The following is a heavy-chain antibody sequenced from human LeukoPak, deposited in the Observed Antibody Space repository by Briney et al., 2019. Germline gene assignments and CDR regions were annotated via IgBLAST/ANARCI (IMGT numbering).Heavy chain of an antibody. CDR3: ARATYDFWSGYYYYYYYYMDV. CDR1: GGSISSHY. J-gene: IGHJ6*03. Sequence: IPSETLSLTCTVSGGSISSHYWSWIRQPPGTGLEWIGYIYYSGSTNYNPSLKSRVTISVDTSKNQFSLKLSSVTAADTAVYYCARATYDFWSGYYYYYYYYMDVWGKGTTVTVSS. V-gene: IGHV4-59*11. D-gene: IGHD3-3*01. CDR2: IYYSGST.